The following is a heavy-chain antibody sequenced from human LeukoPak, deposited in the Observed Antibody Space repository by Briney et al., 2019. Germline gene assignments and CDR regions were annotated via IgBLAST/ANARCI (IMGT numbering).Heavy chain of an antibody. J-gene: IGHJ6*02. CDR2: ISAYNGNT. CDR1: GYTFTSYG. V-gene: IGHV1-18*01. Sequence: GASVKVSCKASGYTFTSYGISWVRQAPGQGLEWMGWISAYNGNTNYAQKLQGRVTMTTDTSTSTAYMELRSLRSDDTAVYYCARVSMDSSGYYYWSNHYGMDVWGQGTTVTVSS. CDR3: ARVSMDSSGYYYWSNHYGMDV. D-gene: IGHD3-22*01.